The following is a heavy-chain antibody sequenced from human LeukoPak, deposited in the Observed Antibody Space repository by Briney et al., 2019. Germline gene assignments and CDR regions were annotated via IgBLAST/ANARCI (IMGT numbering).Heavy chain of an antibody. Sequence: GGSLRLSCTASGFTFGDYAMSWFRQAPGKGLEWVGFIRSKAYGGTTEYAASVKGRFTISRDDSKSIAYLQMNSLRAEDTAVYYCAREPEGVALDYWGQGTLVTVSS. CDR2: IRSKAYGGTT. V-gene: IGHV3-49*03. CDR3: AREPEGVALDY. D-gene: IGHD3-3*01. CDR1: GFTFGDYA. J-gene: IGHJ4*02.